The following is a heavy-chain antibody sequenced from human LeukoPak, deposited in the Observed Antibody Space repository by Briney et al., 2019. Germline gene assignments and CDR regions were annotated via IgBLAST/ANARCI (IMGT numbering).Heavy chain of an antibody. CDR1: GFTFSSYW. D-gene: IGHD3-16*01. CDR2: INSDGSST. Sequence: SGGSLRLSCAASGFTFSSYWMHWVRQAPGKGLVWVSRINSDGSSTSYADSVKGRFTISRDNAKNTLYLQMNSLRAEDTAVYYCARGGSWPLDDAFDIWGQGTMVTVSS. CDR3: ARGGSWPLDDAFDI. V-gene: IGHV3-74*01. J-gene: IGHJ3*02.